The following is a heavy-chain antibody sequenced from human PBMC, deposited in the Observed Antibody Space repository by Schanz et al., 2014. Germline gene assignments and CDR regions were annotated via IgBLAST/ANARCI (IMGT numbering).Heavy chain of an antibody. CDR2: TRYDGNNK. V-gene: IGHV3-33*08. CDR1: GFTLSTNV. D-gene: IGHD4-17*01. Sequence: QVQLVESGGGVVQPGRSLRLSCAASGFTLSTNVVHWVRQAPGKGLEWVAATRYDGNNKYYVDSVKGRFTISRDNSKNTLYLQVNSLRAEDTAVYYCVRDLGGDQTDYWGQGTLVTVSS. J-gene: IGHJ4*02. CDR3: VRDLGGDQTDY.